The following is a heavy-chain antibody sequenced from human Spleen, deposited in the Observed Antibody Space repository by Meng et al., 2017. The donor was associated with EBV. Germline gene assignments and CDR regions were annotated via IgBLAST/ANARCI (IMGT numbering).Heavy chain of an antibody. CDR3: ASGGWGDY. J-gene: IGHJ4*02. CDR2: ISTNTGSP. CDR1: GCTFSGYA. Sequence: QGQLGDTGSELKKPGSSVQLACQTSGCTFSGYAMNWVRQAPGQGLEWLGWISTNTGSPTYAQGFRGRFLFSLDTSVSTAYLQISSLKAEDTAVYYCASGGWGDYWGQGTLVTVSS. V-gene: IGHV7-4-1*02. D-gene: IGHD6-19*01.